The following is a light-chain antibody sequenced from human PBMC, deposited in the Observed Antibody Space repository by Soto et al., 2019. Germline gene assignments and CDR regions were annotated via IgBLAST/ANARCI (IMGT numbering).Light chain of an antibody. Sequence: EIVLTQSPATLSLSTGERATLSCRARQSIRSNLAWYQQRPGQAPRLLMSDAPNRATGIPARFSGSGSGTDFTLTISSLEPEDFAVYYCQQRGNWPLTFGGGTNVDIK. J-gene: IGKJ4*01. CDR2: DAP. CDR1: QSIRSN. CDR3: QQRGNWPLT. V-gene: IGKV3-11*01.